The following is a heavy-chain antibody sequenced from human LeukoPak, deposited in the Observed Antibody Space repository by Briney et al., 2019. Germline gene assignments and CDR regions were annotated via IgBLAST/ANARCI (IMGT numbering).Heavy chain of an antibody. CDR2: IRSKANSYAT. V-gene: IGHV3-73*01. D-gene: IGHD6-19*01. CDR1: GFTFSGSA. J-gene: IGHJ4*02. CDR3: TRYSSGSGFDY. Sequence: PRGSLRLSCAASGFTFSGSAMHWVRQASGKGLEWVGRIRSKANSYATAYAALVKGRFTISRDDSKNTAYLQMNSLKTEDTAVYYCTRYSSGSGFDYWGQGTLVTVSS.